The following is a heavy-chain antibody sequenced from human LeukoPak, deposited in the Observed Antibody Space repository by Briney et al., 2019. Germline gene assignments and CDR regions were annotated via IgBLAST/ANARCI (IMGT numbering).Heavy chain of an antibody. D-gene: IGHD3-22*01. CDR3: ARGKSGYSP. V-gene: IGHV1-2*02. CDR2: INPYTGAA. CDR1: GYTFTENY. Sequence: ASVKVSCKASGYTFTENYIHWVRQAPGQGLEWMGLINPYTGAANYTQNFQGRVTMTRDTSVSTAYMHLSGLRSDDTAVYYCARGKSGYSPWGQGAPVTVSS. J-gene: IGHJ4*02.